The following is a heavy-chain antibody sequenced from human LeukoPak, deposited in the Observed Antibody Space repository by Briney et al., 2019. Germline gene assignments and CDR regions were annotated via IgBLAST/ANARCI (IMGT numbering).Heavy chain of an antibody. CDR3: ARARYYYDSSGYCYFDY. CDR1: GFGFSIFG. CDR2: IKQDGSEN. Sequence: TGGSLRLSCAASGFGFSIFGMHWVRQAPGKGLEWVAQIKQDGSENHYVDSVKGRFTISRDNAKNSLYLQMNSLRAEDTAVYYCARARYYYDSSGYCYFDYWGQGTLVTVSS. D-gene: IGHD3-22*01. V-gene: IGHV3-7*01. J-gene: IGHJ4*02.